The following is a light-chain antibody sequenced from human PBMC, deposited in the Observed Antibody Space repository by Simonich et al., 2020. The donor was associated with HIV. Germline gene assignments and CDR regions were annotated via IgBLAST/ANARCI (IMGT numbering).Light chain of an antibody. CDR2: WAS. CDR1: QSVLYNSYNKNY. J-gene: IGKJ2*01. V-gene: IGKV4-1*01. CDR3: QQYYITPYT. Sequence: DIVMTQSPDSLAVSLGERATINCKSSQSVLYNSYNKNYLAWYQQKPGQPPKLLIYWASTRESGVPDRFSGSGSGTDFTLTISSLQAEDVAVYYCQQYYITPYTFGQGTKLEIQ.